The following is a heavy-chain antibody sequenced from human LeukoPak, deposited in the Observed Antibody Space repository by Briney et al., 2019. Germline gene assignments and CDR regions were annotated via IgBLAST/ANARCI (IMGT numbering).Heavy chain of an antibody. V-gene: IGHV3-64D*06. J-gene: IGHJ4*02. Sequence: PGGSLRLSCSASGFTFSSYAMYWVRQAPGKGLGYVSGISSNGGSTYYADSVKGRFTISRDNSKNTLYLQMSSLRAEDTAVYYCVNRGGLLLYFIYWGQGTLVTVSS. D-gene: IGHD3-22*01. CDR1: GFTFSSYA. CDR2: ISSNGGST. CDR3: VNRGGLLLYFIY.